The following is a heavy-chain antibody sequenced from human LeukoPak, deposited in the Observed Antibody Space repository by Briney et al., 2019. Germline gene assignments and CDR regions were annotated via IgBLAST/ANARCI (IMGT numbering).Heavy chain of an antibody. CDR3: ARGHSSNWHGDYWFDP. D-gene: IGHD1-1*01. CDR1: GGSISSYY. V-gene: IGHV4-59*01. J-gene: IGHJ5*02. CDR2: TYYSGST. Sequence: SETLYLTCTVSGGSISSYYWSWIRQPPGKGLEWIGYTYYSGSTNYNPSLKSRVTISVDASKNQFSLKLSSVTAADTAVYYCARGHSSNWHGDYWFDPWGQGTLVTVSS.